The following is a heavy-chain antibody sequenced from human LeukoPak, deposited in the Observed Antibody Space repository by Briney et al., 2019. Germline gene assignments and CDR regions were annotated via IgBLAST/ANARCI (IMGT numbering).Heavy chain of an antibody. CDR3: ARAPLYDSSGYYGIDY. D-gene: IGHD3-22*01. J-gene: IGHJ4*02. CDR2: ISGSGGST. CDR1: GFTFSSYA. V-gene: IGHV3-23*01. Sequence: GGSLRLSCAASGFTFSSYAMSWVRQAPGKGLEWVSAISGSGGSTYYADSVKGRFTISRDNSKNTLYLQMNSLRAEDTAVYYCARAPLYDSSGYYGIDYWGQGTLVTVSS.